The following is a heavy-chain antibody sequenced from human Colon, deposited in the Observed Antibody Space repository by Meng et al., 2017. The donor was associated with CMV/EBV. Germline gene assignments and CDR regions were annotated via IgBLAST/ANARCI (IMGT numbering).Heavy chain of an antibody. V-gene: IGHV1-46*01. D-gene: IGHD4-11*01. CDR3: ARDNSNWSTDF. Sequence: SCKTSGYKISYSSMHCMRQAPGQRLEWMGIFDPRSDSTNYAETFMGRFTMTADMSTNKMPLELSSLRSDDTAVYYCARDNSNWSTDFWGQGTLVTVSS. CDR1: GYKISYSS. CDR2: FDPRSDST. J-gene: IGHJ4*02.